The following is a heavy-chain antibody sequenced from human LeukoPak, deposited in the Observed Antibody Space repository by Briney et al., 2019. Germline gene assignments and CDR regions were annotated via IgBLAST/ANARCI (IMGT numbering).Heavy chain of an antibody. CDR1: GGTFSSYA. Sequence: GASVKVSCKASGGTFSSYAISWVRQAPGQGLEWMGRIIPIFGTANYAQKLQGRVTITTDESTSTAYMELSSLGSEDTAVYYCARDRQFGGYSYGLYYYYMDVWGKGTTVTVSS. J-gene: IGHJ6*03. CDR2: IIPIFGTA. D-gene: IGHD5-18*01. CDR3: ARDRQFGGYSYGLYYYYMDV. V-gene: IGHV1-69*05.